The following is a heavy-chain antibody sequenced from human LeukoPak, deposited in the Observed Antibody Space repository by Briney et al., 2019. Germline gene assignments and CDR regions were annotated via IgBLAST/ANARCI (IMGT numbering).Heavy chain of an antibody. CDR3: VREPPRRGSGQFDY. D-gene: IGHD6-19*01. J-gene: IGHJ4*02. CDR1: GFTFSSYA. V-gene: IGHV3-72*01. CDR2: IRNKANSYTT. Sequence: GGSLRLSCAASGFTFSSYAMSWVRQAPGKGLEWVGRIRNKANSYTTEYAASVKGRFTISRDDSKNSLYLQMNSLKTEDTAVYYCVREPPRRGSGQFDYWGQGTLVTVSS.